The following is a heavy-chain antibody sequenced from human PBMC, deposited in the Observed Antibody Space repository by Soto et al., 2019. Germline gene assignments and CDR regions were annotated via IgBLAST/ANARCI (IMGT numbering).Heavy chain of an antibody. CDR2: INDSGST. J-gene: IGHJ5*02. CDR3: ARNGYDPKNPHFGP. V-gene: IGHV4-34*01. CDR1: GGSVRGYY. Sequence: SETLSLTCAVYGGSVRGYYWSWIRQPPGKGLEWIGEINDSGSTKYNPSLKSRVTISVDTSKNQFSLSLSSVTAADTAVYCCARNGYDPKNPHFGPWRKGTQDT. D-gene: IGHD3-22*01.